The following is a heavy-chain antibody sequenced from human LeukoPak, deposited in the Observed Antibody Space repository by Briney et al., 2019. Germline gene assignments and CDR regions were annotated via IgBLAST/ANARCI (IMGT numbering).Heavy chain of an antibody. CDR2: IIPNSGGT. V-gene: IGHV1-2*02. D-gene: IGHD1-26*01. J-gene: IGHJ4*01. CDR1: GYTFTGYY. Sequence: EASVKVSCKASGYTFTGYYMHWVRQAPGQGLEWMGWIIPNSGGTNYAHKFPGRVTMPRDPSINTAYMELSRLRSDGTAVYYCARVYLREIREGSDSWGERPPVSVPS. CDR3: ARVYLREIREGSDS.